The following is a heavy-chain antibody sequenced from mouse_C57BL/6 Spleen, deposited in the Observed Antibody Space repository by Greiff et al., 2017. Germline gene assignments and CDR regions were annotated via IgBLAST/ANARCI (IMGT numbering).Heavy chain of an antibody. CDR2: ISSGSSTI. V-gene: IGHV5-17*01. J-gene: IGHJ4*01. CDR3: ASGRQGAMDY. Sequence: EVKLVESGGGLVKPGGSLKLSCAASGFTFSDYGMHWVRQAPEKGLEWVAYISSGSSTIYYADTVKGRFTISRDNAKNTLFLQMTSLRSEDTAMYYCASGRQGAMDYWGQGTSVTVSS. CDR1: GFTFSDYG.